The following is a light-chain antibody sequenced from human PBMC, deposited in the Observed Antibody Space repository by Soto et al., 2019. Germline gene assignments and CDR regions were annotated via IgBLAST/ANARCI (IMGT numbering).Light chain of an antibody. CDR3: KQSGSSPLT. J-gene: IGKJ4*01. Sequence: EIVLTQSPGTLSLSPGERATLSCRASQSVSNNYLAWYQQKPGQAPRLLIYGASNRATGIPDRFSGSGSATEFTLTISRLEPEDFAVYFCKQSGSSPLTFGGGTKVEIK. CDR1: QSVSNNY. CDR2: GAS. V-gene: IGKV3-20*01.